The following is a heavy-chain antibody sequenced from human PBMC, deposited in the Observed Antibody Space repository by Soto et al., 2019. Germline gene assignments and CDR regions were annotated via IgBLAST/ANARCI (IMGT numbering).Heavy chain of an antibody. CDR1: GFTFSSYW. D-gene: IGHD3-3*01. Sequence: GGSLRLSCAASGFTFSSYWMHWVRQAPGKGLVWVSRINSDGSSTSYADSVKGRFTISRDNAKNTLYLQMNSLRAEDTAVYYCARAEKLYYDFWSGYYGDYFDYWGQGTLVTVSS. CDR2: INSDGSST. J-gene: IGHJ4*02. CDR3: ARAEKLYYDFWSGYYGDYFDY. V-gene: IGHV3-74*01.